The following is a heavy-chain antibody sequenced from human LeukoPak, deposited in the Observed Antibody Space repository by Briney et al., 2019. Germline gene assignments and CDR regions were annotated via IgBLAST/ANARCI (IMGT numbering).Heavy chain of an antibody. J-gene: IGHJ4*02. D-gene: IGHD3-22*01. CDR2: IYYTGST. Sequence: SQTLSLTCTVSGGSISSAGYYWSWIRQLPGKGLEWIGYIYYTGSTNYNPSLKSRVTISVDTSKNQFSLKLSSVTAADTAVYYCARQAYDSSDYYYPFDYWGQGTLVTVSS. CDR1: GGSISSAGYY. CDR3: ARQAYDSSDYYYPFDY. V-gene: IGHV4-30-4*08.